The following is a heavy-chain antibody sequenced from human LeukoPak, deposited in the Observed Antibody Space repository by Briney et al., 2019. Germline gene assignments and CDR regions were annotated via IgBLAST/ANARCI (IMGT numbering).Heavy chain of an antibody. CDR1: GYTFTTYG. CDR3: ARVDTVNYYYYMDV. Sequence: ASVKVSCKASGYTFTTYGISWVRQAPGHGLEWMGWISTFNGHTNYAESRQDRVTMTTDTSTSTVYMELSSLTLDDTAVYYCARVDTVNYYYYMDVWGKGTPVTVSS. J-gene: IGHJ6*03. D-gene: IGHD4-17*01. CDR2: ISTFNGHT. V-gene: IGHV1-18*01.